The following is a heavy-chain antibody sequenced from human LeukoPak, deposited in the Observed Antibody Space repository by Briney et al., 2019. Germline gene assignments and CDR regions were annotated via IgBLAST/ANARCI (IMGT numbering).Heavy chain of an antibody. CDR3: ARCTASCYANAFDV. Sequence: GGSPRLSCATSGFTFNNNAMSWVRQAPGKGLEWVSAINGGGDATEYADSVKGRFTISRDNSKNTLYLQMNSLRPDDTAVYYCARCTASCYANAFDVWGQGTLLTASA. V-gene: IGHV3-23*01. CDR2: INGGGDAT. CDR1: GFTFNNNA. D-gene: IGHD2-2*01. J-gene: IGHJ3*01.